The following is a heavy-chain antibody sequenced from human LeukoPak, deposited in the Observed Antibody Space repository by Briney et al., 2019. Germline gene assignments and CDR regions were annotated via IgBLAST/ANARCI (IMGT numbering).Heavy chain of an antibody. J-gene: IGHJ4*02. CDR3: AKGTYYYDSSGEFDY. D-gene: IGHD3-22*01. V-gene: IGHV3-48*01. CDR2: ISSSSSTI. Sequence: AGRSLRLSCAASGFTFSSYGMHWVRQAPGKGLEWVSYISSSSSTIYYADSVKGRFTISRDNSKNTLYLQMNSLRAEDTAVYYCAKGTYYYDSSGEFDYWGQGTLVTVSS. CDR1: GFTFSSYG.